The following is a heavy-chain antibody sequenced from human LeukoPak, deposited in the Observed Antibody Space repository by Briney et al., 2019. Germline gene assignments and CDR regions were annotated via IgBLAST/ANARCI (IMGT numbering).Heavy chain of an antibody. Sequence: GGSLRLSCAASGFTFSSYAMHWVRQAPGKGLEWVAVISYDGSNKYYADSVKGRFTISRDNSKNTLYLQMNSLRAEDTAVYYCAKGNYYYDSSGYYSFFDYWGQGTLVTVSS. CDR3: AKGNYYYDSSGYYSFFDY. V-gene: IGHV3-30-3*01. CDR1: GFTFSSYA. D-gene: IGHD3-22*01. CDR2: ISYDGSNK. J-gene: IGHJ4*02.